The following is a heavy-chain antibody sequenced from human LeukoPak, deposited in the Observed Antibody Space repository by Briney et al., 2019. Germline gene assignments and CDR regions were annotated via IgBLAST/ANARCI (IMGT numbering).Heavy chain of an antibody. J-gene: IGHJ5*02. D-gene: IGHD5-24*01. CDR1: GYTFTGYY. Sequence: ASVKVSCKASGYTFTGYYMHWVRQAPGQGLEWMGRISPNSGGTNYAQKFQGRVTMTRDTSINTAYTELSRLRCAGTDGYYCAEAMGGWLIGFDPWGQGTLVTVSS. CDR3: AEAMGGWLIGFDP. V-gene: IGHV1-2*05. CDR2: ISPNSGGT.